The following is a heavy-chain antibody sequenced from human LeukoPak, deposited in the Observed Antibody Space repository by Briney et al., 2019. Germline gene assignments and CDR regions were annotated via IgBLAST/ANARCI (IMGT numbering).Heavy chain of an antibody. CDR1: GGSINSYY. CDR2: IYYSGST. CDR3: ARGAPYYYDSSGYLFDY. V-gene: IGHV4-59*01. Sequence: SETLSLTCTVSGGSINSYYWSWIRQPPGKGLERIGYIYYSGSTNYNPSLKSRVTISVDTSKNQFSLKLSSVTAADTAVYYCARGAPYYYDSSGYLFDYWGQGTLVTVSS. J-gene: IGHJ4*02. D-gene: IGHD3-22*01.